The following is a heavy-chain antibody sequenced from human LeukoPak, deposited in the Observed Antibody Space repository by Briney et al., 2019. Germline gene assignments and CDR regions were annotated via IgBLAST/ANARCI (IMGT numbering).Heavy chain of an antibody. J-gene: IGHJ5*02. V-gene: IGHV4-59*01. CDR2: IYYRGST. CDR1: GGPLSSFY. CDR3: ARGGVFPRQFDP. D-gene: IGHD3-16*01. Sequence: SETLSLTCTVSGGPLSSFYWSWIRQPQGKGLEWIGYIYYRGSTTYNPSLKSRVTISVDTSKNQISLNLTSVTAADTAVYFCARGGVFPRQFDPWGQGTLVTVSS.